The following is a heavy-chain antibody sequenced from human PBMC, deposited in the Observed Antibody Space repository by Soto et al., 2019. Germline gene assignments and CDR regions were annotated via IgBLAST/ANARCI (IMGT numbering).Heavy chain of an antibody. CDR3: AKDPYCSSTSCSKNYDY. CDR2: ISGSGGST. J-gene: IGHJ4*02. D-gene: IGHD2-2*01. V-gene: IGHV3-23*01. CDR1: GFTFSSYA. Sequence: PGGSLRLSCAASGFTFSSYAMRWVRQAPGKGLEWVSAISGSGGSTYYADSVKGRFTISRDNSKNTLYLQMNSLRAEDTAVYYCAKDPYCSSTSCSKNYDYWGQGTLVTVSS.